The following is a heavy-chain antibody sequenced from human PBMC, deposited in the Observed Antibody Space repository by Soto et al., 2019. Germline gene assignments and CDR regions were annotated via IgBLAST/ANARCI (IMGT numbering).Heavy chain of an antibody. Sequence: VQLVESGGGLVKPGGSLRLSCAASGFTFSSYSMNWVRQAPGKGLEWVSSISSSSSYIYYADSVKGRFTISRDNAKNSLYLQMNSLRAEDTAVYYCARDYYDSSGYHPFFDYWGQGTLVTVSS. D-gene: IGHD3-22*01. V-gene: IGHV3-21*01. CDR2: ISSSSSYI. CDR1: GFTFSSYS. CDR3: ARDYYDSSGYHPFFDY. J-gene: IGHJ4*02.